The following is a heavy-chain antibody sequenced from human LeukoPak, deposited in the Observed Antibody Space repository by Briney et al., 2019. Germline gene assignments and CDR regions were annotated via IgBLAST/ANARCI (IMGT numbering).Heavy chain of an antibody. CDR1: GFTFSSYS. CDR3: ARNLYLDLQAHGY. CDR2: ISSSSSYI. J-gene: IGHJ4*02. Sequence: GGSLRLSCAASGFTFSSYSVNWVRQAPGKGLEWVSSISSSSSYIYYADSVKGRFTISRDNAKNSLYLQMNGLRVEDTAIYYCARNLYLDLQAHGYWGQGTLVTVSS. V-gene: IGHV3-21*01. D-gene: IGHD4-11*01.